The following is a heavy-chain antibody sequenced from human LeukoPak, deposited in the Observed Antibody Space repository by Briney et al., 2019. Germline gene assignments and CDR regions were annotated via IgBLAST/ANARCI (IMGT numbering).Heavy chain of an antibody. CDR2: IYPGDSDT. CDR1: GYSFTSYW. J-gene: IGHJ3*02. V-gene: IGHV5-51*01. Sequence: GESLKISCKGSGYSFTSYWIGWVRQMPGKGLEWMGIIYPGDSDTRYSPSFQGQVTISADKSISTAYLQWSSLKASDTAVYYCARGVVPAATLIGDAFDIWGQGTMVTVSS. D-gene: IGHD2-2*01. CDR3: ARGVVPAATLIGDAFDI.